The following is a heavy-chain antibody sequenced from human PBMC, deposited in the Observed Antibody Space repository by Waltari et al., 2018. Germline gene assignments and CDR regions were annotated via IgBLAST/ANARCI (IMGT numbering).Heavy chain of an antibody. V-gene: IGHV4-59*01. D-gene: IGHD6-13*01. CDR1: GGSISGYY. CDR2: IYYSGST. J-gene: IGHJ6*02. Sequence: QVQLQESGPGLVKPSETLSLTCPVSGGSISGYYWSWIRQPPGTGLEWIGYIYYSGSTNYNPSLKSRVTISVDTSKNQFSLKLSSVTAADTAVYYCARSGGAAAGIDYYYYGMDVWGQGTTVTVSS. CDR3: ARSGGAAAGIDYYYYGMDV.